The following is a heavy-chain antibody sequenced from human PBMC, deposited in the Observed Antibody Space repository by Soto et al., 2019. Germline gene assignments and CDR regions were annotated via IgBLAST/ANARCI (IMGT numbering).Heavy chain of an antibody. CDR2: IKSKSAGGTT. CDR1: GFTFSNGW. Sequence: EVQLVESGGGLVKPGWSLRLSCAASGFTFSNGWMSWVRQAPGKGLEWVGRIKSKSAGGTTDYSAPVKGRFTISRDDSKDTLYLQIKSLKTEDTAGYYFTTDSTQSLGYGGPCYSVQTKIHHSWGQGRLVTVSS. D-gene: IGHD2-15*01. V-gene: IGHV3-15*01. CDR3: TTDSTQSLGYGGPCYSVQTKIHHS. J-gene: IGHJ4*02.